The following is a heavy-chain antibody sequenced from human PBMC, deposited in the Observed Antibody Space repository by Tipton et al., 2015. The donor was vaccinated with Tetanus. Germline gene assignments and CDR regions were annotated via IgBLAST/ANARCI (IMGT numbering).Heavy chain of an antibody. J-gene: IGHJ4*02. CDR1: GFTFSSYW. Sequence: LSLTCAASGFTFSSYWMSWVRQAPGKGLEWVANIKQDGSEKYYVDSVKGRFTISRDNAKNSLYLQMNSLRAEDTAVYYCAREGEFSGYFDYWGQGTLVTVSS. V-gene: IGHV3-7*01. D-gene: IGHD3-16*01. CDR2: IKQDGSEK. CDR3: AREGEFSGYFDY.